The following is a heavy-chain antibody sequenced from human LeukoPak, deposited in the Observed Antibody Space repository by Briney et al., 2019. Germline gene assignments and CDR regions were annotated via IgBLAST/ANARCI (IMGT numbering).Heavy chain of an antibody. Sequence: PSETLSLTCTVSGGSISSYYWSWIRQPPGKGLEWIGYIYYSGSTNYNPSLKSRVTISVDTSKNQFSLKLSSVTAADTAVYYCARALVRDLWTEGPHTENWFDPWGQGTLVTVSS. CDR3: ARALVRDLWTEGPHTENWFDP. CDR1: GGSISSYY. J-gene: IGHJ5*02. V-gene: IGHV4-59*01. CDR2: IYYSGST. D-gene: IGHD3/OR15-3a*01.